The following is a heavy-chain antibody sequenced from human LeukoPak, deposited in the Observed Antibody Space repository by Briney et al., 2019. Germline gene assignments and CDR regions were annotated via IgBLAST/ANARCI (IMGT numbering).Heavy chain of an antibody. Sequence: GGSLRLSSVASGFTFSSNGMHWVRQAPGKGLGWVTFIQYDGSKKYYADSVKGRFTISRDNSKDPLYLEMNSLGAEDTAVYYCAKDIGRYYDYWGEGIGVSVFS. D-gene: IGHD3-10*01. CDR2: IQYDGSKK. J-gene: IGHJ4*02. CDR1: GFTFSSNG. V-gene: IGHV3-30*02. CDR3: AKDIGRYYDY.